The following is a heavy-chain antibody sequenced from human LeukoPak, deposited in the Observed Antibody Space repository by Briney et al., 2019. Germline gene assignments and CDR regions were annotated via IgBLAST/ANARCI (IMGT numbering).Heavy chain of an antibody. CDR3: ARSELGYCSSTSCYTPHFDY. CDR2: IIPILGIA. J-gene: IGHJ4*02. V-gene: IGHV1-69*02. D-gene: IGHD2-2*02. Sequence: PVKVSCKASGGTFSSYTISWVRQAPGQGLEWMGRIIPILGIANYAQKFQGRVTITADKSTSTAYMELSSLRSEDTAVYYCARSELGYCSSTSCYTPHFDYWGQGTLVTVSS. CDR1: GGTFSSYT.